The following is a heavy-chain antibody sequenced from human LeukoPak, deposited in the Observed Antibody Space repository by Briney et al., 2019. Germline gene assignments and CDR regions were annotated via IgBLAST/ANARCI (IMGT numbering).Heavy chain of an antibody. CDR1: GFTFSDYA. CDR3: ARDSIAAAGPNYFDY. D-gene: IGHD6-13*01. J-gene: IGHJ4*02. V-gene: IGHV3-66*01. Sequence: GGSLRLSCAVSGFTFSDYAMSWVRQAPGKGLEWVSVIYSGGSTHYADSVKGRFTISRDNSKNTLYLQMNSLRAEDTAVYYCARDSIAAAGPNYFDYWGQGTLVTVSS. CDR2: IYSGGST.